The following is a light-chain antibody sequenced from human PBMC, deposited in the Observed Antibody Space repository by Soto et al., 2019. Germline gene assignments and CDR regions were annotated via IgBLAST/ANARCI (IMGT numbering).Light chain of an antibody. CDR3: QQYNTWLWT. CDR1: QSVNSK. CDR2: DAS. Sequence: IVMTQSPATLSVSPGDRVTLSCRASQSVNSKLAWYQHNPGQAPRLLIYDASTRATGIPVRFSGSGSGTEFTLTINSLQSEDFAVYYCQQYNTWLWTFGQGTKLEIK. V-gene: IGKV3D-15*01. J-gene: IGKJ1*01.